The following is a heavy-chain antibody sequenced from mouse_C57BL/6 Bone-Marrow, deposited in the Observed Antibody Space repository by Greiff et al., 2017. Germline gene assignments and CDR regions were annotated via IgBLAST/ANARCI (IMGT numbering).Heavy chain of an antibody. Sequence: QVQLQQPGAELVMPGASVKLSCKASGYTFTRYWMHWVKQRPGQGLEWIGEIDPSDSYTNYNQKFKGKSTLTVDKSSSTAYMQLSSLTSEDSAVYYCARDSYYYGSSLFAYWGQGTLVTVSA. V-gene: IGHV1-69*01. CDR2: IDPSDSYT. J-gene: IGHJ3*01. CDR3: ARDSYYYGSSLFAY. D-gene: IGHD1-1*01. CDR1: GYTFTRYW.